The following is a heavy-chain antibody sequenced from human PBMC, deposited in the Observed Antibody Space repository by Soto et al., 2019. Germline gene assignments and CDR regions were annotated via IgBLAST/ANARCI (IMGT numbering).Heavy chain of an antibody. D-gene: IGHD3-10*01. CDR3: ASTYYYGSGTGRRGFQKSYYFDY. CDR1: GFTFSSYW. J-gene: IGHJ4*02. CDR2: IKQDGSEK. Sequence: GGSLRLSCAASGFTFSSYWMSWVRQAPGKGLEWVANIKQDGSEKYYVDSVKGRFTISRDNAKNSLYLQMNSLRAEDTAVYYCASTYYYGSGTGRRGFQKSYYFDYWGQGTLVTVSS. V-gene: IGHV3-7*01.